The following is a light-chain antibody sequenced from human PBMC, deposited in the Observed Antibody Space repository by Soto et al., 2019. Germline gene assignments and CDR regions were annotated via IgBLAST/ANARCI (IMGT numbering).Light chain of an antibody. CDR1: QGISSY. CDR2: AAS. V-gene: IGKV1-8*01. J-gene: IGKJ1*01. Sequence: AIRMTQSPSSLSASTGDRVTITCRASQGISSYLAWYQQKPGKAPKLLIYAASTLQSGVPSRFSGSGSGTDFTLTISCLQSEDFATYYCQQYYSYSWTFGQGTKLDIK. CDR3: QQYYSYSWT.